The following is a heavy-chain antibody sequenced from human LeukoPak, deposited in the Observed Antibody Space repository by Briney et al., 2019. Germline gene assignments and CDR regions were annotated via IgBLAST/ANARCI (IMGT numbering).Heavy chain of an antibody. J-gene: IGHJ4*02. CDR2: ISSSGSTI. V-gene: IGHV3-48*03. D-gene: IGHD4/OR15-4a*01. CDR3: ARDVDYANPRHDY. CDR1: GFTSSSYE. Sequence: GSLRLSCAASGFTSSSYEMNWVRQAPGKGLEWVSYISSSGSTIYYADSVKGRFTISRDNAKNSLYLQMNSLRAEDTAVYYCARDVDYANPRHDYWGQGTLVTVSS.